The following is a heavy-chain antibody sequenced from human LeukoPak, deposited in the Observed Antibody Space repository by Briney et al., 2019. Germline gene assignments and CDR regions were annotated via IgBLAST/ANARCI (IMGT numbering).Heavy chain of an antibody. V-gene: IGHV3-23*01. Sequence: GGTLRLSCAASGFTFSSYGMSWVRQAPGKGLEWVSAISGSGGSTYYADSVKGRFTISRDNSKNTLYLQMNSLRAENTAVYYCAKDPAVRDKYYFDYWGQGTLVTVSS. CDR2: ISGSGGST. CDR1: GFTFSSYG. J-gene: IGHJ4*02. D-gene: IGHD3-10*02. CDR3: AKDPAVRDKYYFDY.